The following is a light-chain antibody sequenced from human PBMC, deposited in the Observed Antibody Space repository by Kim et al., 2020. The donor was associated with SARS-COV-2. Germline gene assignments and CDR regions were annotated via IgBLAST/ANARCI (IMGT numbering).Light chain of an antibody. CDR3: QTWGTGIRV. CDR1: SGHSSYA. J-gene: IGLJ3*02. Sequence: ASVKLTCTLSSGHSSYAIAGHQQQPEKGPRFLMKVNSDGSHNKGDGIPDRFSGSSSGAERYLSISSLQSEDEADYYCQTWGTGIRVFGGGTQLTVL. V-gene: IGLV4-69*01. CDR2: VNSDGSH.